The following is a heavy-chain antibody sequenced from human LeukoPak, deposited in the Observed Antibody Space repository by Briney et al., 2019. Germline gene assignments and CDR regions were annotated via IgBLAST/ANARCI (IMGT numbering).Heavy chain of an antibody. D-gene: IGHD3-22*01. CDR2: IYTSGST. CDR1: GGSISSYY. J-gene: IGHJ4*02. Sequence: PSETLSLTCTVSGGSISSYYWSWIRQPAGKGLEWIGRIYTSGSTNYNPSLKSRVTISVDTSKNQFSLKLSSVTAADTAVYYCAGGGDSGGYYYPMFDYWGQGTLVTVSS. V-gene: IGHV4-4*07. CDR3: AGGGDSGGYYYPMFDY.